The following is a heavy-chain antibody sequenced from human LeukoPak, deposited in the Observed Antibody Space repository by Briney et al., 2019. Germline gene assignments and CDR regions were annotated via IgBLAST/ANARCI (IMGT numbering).Heavy chain of an antibody. V-gene: IGHV3-23*01. CDR3: TTDVITMVRGVDYYYMDV. D-gene: IGHD3-10*01. Sequence: GGSLRLSCAASGFTFSSYGMTWVRQAPGKGLEWVSAITGSGGSTYYADSVKGRFTISRDNSKNTLYLQMNSLKTEDTAVYYCTTDVITMVRGVDYYYMDVWGKGTTVTISS. CDR1: GFTFSSYG. J-gene: IGHJ6*03. CDR2: ITGSGGST.